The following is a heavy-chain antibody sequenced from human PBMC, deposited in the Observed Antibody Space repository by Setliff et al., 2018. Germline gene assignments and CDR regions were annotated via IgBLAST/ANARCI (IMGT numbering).Heavy chain of an antibody. J-gene: IGHJ6*03. V-gene: IGHV7-4-1*02. CDR2: INTNTGNP. CDR1: GYSFSTYA. Sequence: ASVKVSCKASGYSFSTYAMSWIRQAPGQGLEWKGWINTNTGNPSYAQGFTGRFVFSLDTSVSTAYLQISSLKPEDTAMYYCARASRFATIVWKGDYYMDVWGKGTTVTVSS. D-gene: IGHD3-16*02. CDR3: ARASRFATIVWKGDYYMDV.